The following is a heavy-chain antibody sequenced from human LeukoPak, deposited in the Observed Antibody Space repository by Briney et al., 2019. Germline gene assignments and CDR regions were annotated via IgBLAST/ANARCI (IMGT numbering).Heavy chain of an antibody. Sequence: PGGSLRLSCAASEFSVGSNYMTWVRQAPGKGLEWVSLIYSGGSTFYADSVKGRFTISRDNSKNTLYLQMNSLRAEDTAVYYCARGGESFLGIAAAGRFDYWGQGTLVTVSS. V-gene: IGHV3-53*01. J-gene: IGHJ4*02. D-gene: IGHD6-13*01. CDR1: EFSVGSNY. CDR2: IYSGGST. CDR3: ARGGESFLGIAAAGRFDY.